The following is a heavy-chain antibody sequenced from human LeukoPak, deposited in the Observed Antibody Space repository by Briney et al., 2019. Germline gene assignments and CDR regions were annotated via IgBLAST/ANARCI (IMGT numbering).Heavy chain of an antibody. D-gene: IGHD6-6*01. V-gene: IGHV1-46*01. Sequence: GASVKVSCKASGYTFTSYYMHWVRQAPGQGLEWMGIINPSGGSTSYAQKFQGRVTMTRDTSTSTAYMELSRLRSDDTAVYYCARDPHHSGSSSDPGGYWGQGTLVTVSS. CDR3: ARDPHHSGSSSDPGGY. CDR1: GYTFTSYY. J-gene: IGHJ4*02. CDR2: INPSGGST.